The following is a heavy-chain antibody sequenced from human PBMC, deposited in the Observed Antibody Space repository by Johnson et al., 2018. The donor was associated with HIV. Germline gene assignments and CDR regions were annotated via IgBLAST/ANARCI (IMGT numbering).Heavy chain of an antibody. V-gene: IGHV3-9*01. CDR3: ARRMVVGYHALDF. CDR2: ISWNSGTL. J-gene: IGHJ3*01. CDR1: GFMFDDYA. Sequence: VESGGTLVKPGMSLRLSCVASGFMFDDYAIHWVRQAPGKGLEWVSGISWNSGTLYYADSVKDRFTIFRDNAKSSLYLQMNSLRVEDTAIYYCARRMVVGYHALDFWGQGTVVSVPS. D-gene: IGHD2-21*01.